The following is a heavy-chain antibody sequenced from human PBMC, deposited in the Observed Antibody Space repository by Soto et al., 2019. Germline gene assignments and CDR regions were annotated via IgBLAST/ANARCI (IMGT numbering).Heavy chain of an antibody. Sequence: QVQLVQSGAAVKKPGSSVKVSCKASGGTFSSYSINWVRQAPGQGLEWMGEIIPIFGTATYAQKFQGRVTITADESTSTAYMELSSLRSKDTAVYYCAIDGGRHSGGIDYWGQGTLVTVSS. J-gene: IGHJ4*02. CDR3: AIDGGRHSGGIDY. V-gene: IGHV1-69*01. CDR1: GGTFSSYS. D-gene: IGHD1-26*01. CDR2: IIPIFGTA.